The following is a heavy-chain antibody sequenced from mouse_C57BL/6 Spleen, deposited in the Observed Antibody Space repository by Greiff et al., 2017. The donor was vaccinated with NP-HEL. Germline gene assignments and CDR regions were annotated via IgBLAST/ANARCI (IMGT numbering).Heavy chain of an antibody. CDR1: GYTFTSYW. Sequence: QVHVKQPGAELVKPGASVKLSCKASGYTFTSYWMHWVKQRPGQGLEWIGMIHPNSGSTNYNEKFKSKATLTVDKSSSTADMQLSSLTSEDAAVYYCARGDYGSSSIDYWGQGTTLTVSS. CDR2: IHPNSGST. V-gene: IGHV1-64*01. CDR3: ARGDYGSSSIDY. J-gene: IGHJ2*01. D-gene: IGHD1-1*01.